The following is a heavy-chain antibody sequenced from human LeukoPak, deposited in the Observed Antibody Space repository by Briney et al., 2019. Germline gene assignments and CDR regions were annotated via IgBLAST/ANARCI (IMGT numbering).Heavy chain of an antibody. V-gene: IGHV3-74*01. J-gene: IGHJ4*02. CDR3: VRDGGRLNFGNGASFDY. CDR1: GFTFSNYW. Sequence: GGSLRLSCAASGFTFSNYWMHWVRQAPGKGLVWVSRIKSDGSSTSYADSVKGRFTISRDNAKNTLYLQMNSLRAEDTAMYYCVRDGGRLNFGNGASFDYWGQGTLVTVSS. D-gene: IGHD3-10*01. CDR2: IKSDGSST.